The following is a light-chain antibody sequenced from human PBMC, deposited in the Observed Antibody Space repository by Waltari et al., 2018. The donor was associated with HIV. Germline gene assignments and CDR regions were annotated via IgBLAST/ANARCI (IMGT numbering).Light chain of an antibody. J-gene: IGKJ4*01. Sequence: DIRLTQSPSSLSASVGDRVTLTCRASQDISTSLAWYQKKPGKAPKLLIYSASTLQTGVPSRFAGGGSGTSFTLTISPLQSEDFAVYYCQQLKTDVAAFGGGTKVEI. V-gene: IGKV1-9*01. CDR1: QDISTS. CDR2: SAS. CDR3: QQLKTDVAA.